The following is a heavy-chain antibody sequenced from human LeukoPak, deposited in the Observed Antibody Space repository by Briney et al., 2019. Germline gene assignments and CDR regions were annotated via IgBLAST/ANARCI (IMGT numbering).Heavy chain of an antibody. CDR1: GFTFSSYE. J-gene: IGHJ3*02. D-gene: IGHD3-22*01. Sequence: GGSLRLSCAASGFTFSSYEMNWVRQAPGKGLEWVLYISSSGSTIYYADSVKGRFTISRDNAKNSLYLQMNSLRAEDTTVYYCARTGTYYYDSSGYDAFDIWGQGTMVTVSS. CDR2: ISSSGSTI. CDR3: ARTGTYYYDSSGYDAFDI. V-gene: IGHV3-48*03.